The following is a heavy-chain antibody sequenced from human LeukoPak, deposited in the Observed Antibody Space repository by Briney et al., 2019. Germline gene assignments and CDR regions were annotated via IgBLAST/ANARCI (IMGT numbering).Heavy chain of an antibody. CDR3: ARYIAVAGGGYFDY. D-gene: IGHD6-19*01. CDR2: INSDGSST. J-gene: IGHJ4*02. Sequence: GGSLRLSCAASGFTFSSYWMHWVRQAPGKGLVWVSRINSDGSSTSYADSVKGRFTISRDNAKNTLYLQMNSLRAEDTAVYYCARYIAVAGGGYFDYWGQGTLVTVSS. CDR1: GFTFSSYW. V-gene: IGHV3-74*01.